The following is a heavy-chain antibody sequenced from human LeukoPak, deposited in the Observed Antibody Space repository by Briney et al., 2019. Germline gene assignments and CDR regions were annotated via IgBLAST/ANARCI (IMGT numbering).Heavy chain of an antibody. J-gene: IGHJ6*02. CDR1: GFTFSSYA. CDR3: AKDGYCSGGSCYLYY. Sequence: GGSLRLSCAASGFTFSSYAMNWVRQAPGKGLQWVSTISGSGGSTYYADSVKGRFTISRDNSKNTLYLQMNSLRAEDTAVYYCAKDGYCSGGSCYLYYWDQGTTVTVSS. V-gene: IGHV3-23*01. CDR2: ISGSGGST. D-gene: IGHD2-15*01.